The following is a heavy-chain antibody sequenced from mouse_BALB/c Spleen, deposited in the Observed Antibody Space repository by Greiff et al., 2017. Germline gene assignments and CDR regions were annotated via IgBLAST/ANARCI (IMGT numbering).Heavy chain of an antibody. Sequence: VLLVESGPGLVAPSQSLSITCTVSGFSLTSYGVHWVRQPPGKGLEWLGVIWAGGSANYNSALMSRLSISKDNSKSQVFLKMNSLQTDYTAMYYCARDDGYYDAMDYWGQGTSVTVSS. CDR3: ARDDGYYDAMDY. CDR1: GFSLTSYG. CDR2: IWAGGSA. V-gene: IGHV2-9*02. D-gene: IGHD2-3*01. J-gene: IGHJ4*01.